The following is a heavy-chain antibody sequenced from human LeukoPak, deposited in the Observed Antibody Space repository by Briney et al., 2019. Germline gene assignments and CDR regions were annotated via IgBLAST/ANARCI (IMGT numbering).Heavy chain of an antibody. Sequence: ASVKVSCKASGYSFISYGISWVRQAPGQGLKWMGWINPYNGNTNYAQKLQGRVTMTTDTSTSTAYMELRSLRSDDTAVYYCARCKSELRYFDWLLQYYYYYGMDVWGQGTTVTVSS. CDR3: ARCKSELRYFDWLLQYYYYYGMDV. V-gene: IGHV1-18*01. CDR2: INPYNGNT. J-gene: IGHJ6*02. CDR1: GYSFISYG. D-gene: IGHD3-9*01.